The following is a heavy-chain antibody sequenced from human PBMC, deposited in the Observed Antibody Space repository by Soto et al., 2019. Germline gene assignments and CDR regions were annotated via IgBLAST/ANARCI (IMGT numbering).Heavy chain of an antibody. CDR2: INPKDGET. CDR3: AIYSGYEYYFDY. Sequence: ASVKVSCKASGYTFTGYYMHWVRQAPGQGLEWMGWINPKDGETNYAQKFQGRVTMTEDTSTDTAYMELSSLRSEDTAVYYCAIYSGYEYYFDYWGQGTLVTVSS. J-gene: IGHJ4*02. CDR1: GYTFTGYY. D-gene: IGHD5-12*01. V-gene: IGHV1-2*02.